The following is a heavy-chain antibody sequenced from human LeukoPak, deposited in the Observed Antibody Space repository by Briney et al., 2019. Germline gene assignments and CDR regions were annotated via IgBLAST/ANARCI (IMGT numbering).Heavy chain of an antibody. CDR2: ISYDGSNK. CDR3: ASGNYYDSSGYYFFPPFDY. D-gene: IGHD3-22*01. Sequence: PGGSLRLSCAASGFTFSSYAMHWVRQAPGKGLEWVAAISYDGSNKYYADSVKGRFTISRDNSKNTLYLQMNSLRAEDTAVYYCASGNYYDSSGYYFFPPFDYWGQGTLVTVSS. J-gene: IGHJ4*02. CDR1: GFTFSSYA. V-gene: IGHV3-30-3*01.